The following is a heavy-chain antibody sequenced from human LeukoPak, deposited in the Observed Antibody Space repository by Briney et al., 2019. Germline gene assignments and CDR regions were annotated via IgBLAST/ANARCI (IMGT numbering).Heavy chain of an antibody. Sequence: GGSLRLSCAASGFTLSSYSMNWVRQAPGKGPEWVSSISSSSSYIYYADSLKGRFTISRDNAENSMYLQMNSLRAEDTAVYYCAREQKSRDGYIPDYWGQGTLVTVSS. CDR3: AREQKSRDGYIPDY. CDR1: GFTLSSYS. D-gene: IGHD5-24*01. V-gene: IGHV3-21*01. J-gene: IGHJ4*02. CDR2: ISSSSSYI.